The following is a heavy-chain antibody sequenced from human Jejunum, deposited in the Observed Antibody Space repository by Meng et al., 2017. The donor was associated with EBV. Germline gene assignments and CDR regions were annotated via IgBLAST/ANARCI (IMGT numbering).Heavy chain of an antibody. J-gene: IGHJ5*02. D-gene: IGHD3-10*01. CDR2: INHGGGA. CDR1: GGSFSDYY. Sequence: GQRHQWGEGPLKPLETLSLPCAVYGGSFSDYYWTWIRQPAGKGLEWIGEINHGGGAIYNPSLKSRVTISVDTSKNQFSLKLSSVTAADTAVYYCARLGGYASGTYYPIDPWGQGTLVTVSS. CDR3: ARLGGYASGTYYPIDP. V-gene: IGHV4-34*01.